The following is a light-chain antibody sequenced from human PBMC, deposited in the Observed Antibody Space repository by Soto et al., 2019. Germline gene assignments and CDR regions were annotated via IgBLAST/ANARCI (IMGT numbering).Light chain of an antibody. V-gene: IGKV1-5*01. J-gene: IGKJ5*01. CDR3: QQYSNYATT. CDR1: QSISSW. Sequence: DIQMTQSPSTLSASVGDRVTITCRASQSISSWLAWYQQKPGKAPKLLIYDASDLESGVPSRFRGSGSGTEFTLTISSLQPDDFATYYCQQYSNYATTFGQETRLEIK. CDR2: DAS.